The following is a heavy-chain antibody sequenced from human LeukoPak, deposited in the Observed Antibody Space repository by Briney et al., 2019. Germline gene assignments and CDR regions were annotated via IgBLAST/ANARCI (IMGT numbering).Heavy chain of an antibody. CDR2: ISAYNGNT. CDR3: ARGNGDYDSSGYYAYYFDY. Sequence: ASVKVSCKASGYTFTSYGISWVRQAPGQGLEWMGWISAYNGNTNYAQKLQGRVTMTTGTSTSTAYMELRSLRSDDTAVYYCARGNGDYDSSGYYAYYFDYWGQGTLVTVSS. CDR1: GYTFTSYG. D-gene: IGHD3-22*01. J-gene: IGHJ4*02. V-gene: IGHV1-18*01.